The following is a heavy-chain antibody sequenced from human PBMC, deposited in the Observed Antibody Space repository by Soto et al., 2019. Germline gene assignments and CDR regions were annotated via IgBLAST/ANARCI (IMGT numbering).Heavy chain of an antibody. CDR1: GYTFTSYA. D-gene: IGHD4-17*01. J-gene: IGHJ3*02. V-gene: IGHV1-3*01. Sequence: GASVKVSCKASGYTFTSYAMHWVRQAPGQRLEWMGWINAGNGNTKYTQKFQGRDTITRDTSASTAYMKMSSLRSEDTAEYNCARVNDYGDYAAFDIWGQGTMVTVSS. CDR3: ARVNDYGDYAAFDI. CDR2: INAGNGNT.